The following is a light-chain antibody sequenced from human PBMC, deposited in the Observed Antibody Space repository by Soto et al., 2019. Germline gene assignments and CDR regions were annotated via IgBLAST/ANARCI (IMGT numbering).Light chain of an antibody. CDR2: RAS. J-gene: IGKJ1*01. V-gene: IGKV3-15*01. CDR1: NIGGKS. Sequence: PPSVSVAPGQTARITCGGNNIGGKSVHWYQQKPGQAPRLLIYRASTRATGVPARFSASGSGTEFTLTISSLQSEDSAVYYCHQYSNWPPWTFGPGTKVDIK. CDR3: HQYSNWPPWT.